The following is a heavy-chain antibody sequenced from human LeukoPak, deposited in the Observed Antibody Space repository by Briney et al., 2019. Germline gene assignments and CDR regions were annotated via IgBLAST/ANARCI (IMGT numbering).Heavy chain of an antibody. CDR2: ISGSGGST. CDR1: GFTFSSYA. Sequence: GGSLRLSCAASGFTFSSYAMSWVRQAPGKGLEWVSAISGSGGSTYYADSVKGRFTISRDNSKNTLYLQMNSLRAEDTAVYYCAKAPYMVRGVIGFDYWGQGTLVTVSS. D-gene: IGHD3-10*01. V-gene: IGHV3-23*01. J-gene: IGHJ4*02. CDR3: AKAPYMVRGVIGFDY.